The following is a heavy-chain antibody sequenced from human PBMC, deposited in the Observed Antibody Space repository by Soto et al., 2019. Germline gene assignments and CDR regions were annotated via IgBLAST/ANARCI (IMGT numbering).Heavy chain of an antibody. CDR2: ITSSSSYI. CDR1: GFTFSSYS. CDR3: AILSYGDYDDAFDI. V-gene: IGHV3-21*01. J-gene: IGHJ3*02. D-gene: IGHD4-17*01. Sequence: EVQLVESGGGLVKPGGSLRLSCAASGFTFSSYSMNWVRQAPGKGLEWVSSITSSSSYIYYADSVKGRFTISRDNAKKSLYLQMTSLRAEDTAVYYCAILSYGDYDDAFDIWGQVTMVTVSS.